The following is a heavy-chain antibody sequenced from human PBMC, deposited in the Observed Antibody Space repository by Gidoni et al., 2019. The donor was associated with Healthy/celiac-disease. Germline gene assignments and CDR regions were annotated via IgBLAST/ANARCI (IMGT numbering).Heavy chain of an antibody. V-gene: IGHV3-49*05. Sequence: ELQLVESGGCLVKPGRSLRLACTASGFTFGDYAMSWFRQAPGKGLEWVGFIRSKAYGGTTEYAASVKGRFTISRDDSKSIAYLQMNSLKTEDTAVYYCTGWIQLWLSFDYWGQGTLVTVSS. CDR2: IRSKAYGGTT. J-gene: IGHJ4*02. CDR1: GFTFGDYA. D-gene: IGHD5-18*01. CDR3: TGWIQLWLSFDY.